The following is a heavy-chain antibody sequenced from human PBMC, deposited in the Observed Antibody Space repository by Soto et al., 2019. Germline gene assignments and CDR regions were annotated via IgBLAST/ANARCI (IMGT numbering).Heavy chain of an antibody. J-gene: IGHJ5*02. CDR1: GASVSSTSYY. Sequence: QLQLQESGPGLVKPSETLSLTCIVSGASVSSTSYYWGWIRQSPGKGLEWIGSILYSVNTYYSPSLKSPVTISVDASKTQFAQILPSVTAADTAVYYCASRRRDKNCNAASCDVAHWGQGTVVTVSS. V-gene: IGHV4-39*01. D-gene: IGHD2-15*01. CDR2: ILYSVNT. CDR3: ASRRRDKNCNAASCDVAH.